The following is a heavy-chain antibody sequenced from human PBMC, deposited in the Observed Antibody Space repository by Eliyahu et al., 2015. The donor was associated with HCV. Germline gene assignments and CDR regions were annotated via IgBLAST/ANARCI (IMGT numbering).Heavy chain of an antibody. D-gene: IGHD4-17*01. CDR1: GFXFSSYA. J-gene: IGHJ4*02. CDR2: VSGSGGRT. Sequence: EVRLLESGGGLVQPGGSLRLSCAASGFXFSSYAMNWVRQAPGKGPEWVSGVSGSGGRTYYGDSVKGRFTISRDNSKNTLYLQMNSLRVEDTAIYYCARHGEDYADSKTDYWGQGTLVTVSS. CDR3: ARHGEDYADSKTDY. V-gene: IGHV3-23*01.